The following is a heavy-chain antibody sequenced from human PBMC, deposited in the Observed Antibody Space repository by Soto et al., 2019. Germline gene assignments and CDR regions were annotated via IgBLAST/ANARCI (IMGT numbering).Heavy chain of an antibody. D-gene: IGHD3-22*01. CDR3: AKDLDSSGYYSSGY. CDR2: ISGSGGST. CDR1: GFTFSSYA. Sequence: GGSLRLSCAASGFTFSSYAMSWVRQAPGKGLEWVSAISGSGGSTYYADSVKGRFTISRDNSKNTLYLQMNSLRAEDTAVYYCAKDLDSSGYYSSGYWGQGTLVTVSS. V-gene: IGHV3-23*01. J-gene: IGHJ4*02.